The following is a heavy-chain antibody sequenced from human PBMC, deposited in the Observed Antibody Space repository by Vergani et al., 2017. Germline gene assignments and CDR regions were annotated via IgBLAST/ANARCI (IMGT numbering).Heavy chain of an antibody. J-gene: IGHJ3*01. Sequence: QLLASGGGLIQPGGSLRLSCAASGFTFNRYAMTWVRQAPGKGLEWVSGINNNGGSTYYADSVKGRFTISRDNSKNTLYLQMTDLRAEDTATYYCAKVCGSTSCPYGGGAFDVWGHGTMVTVSS. D-gene: IGHD2-2*01. CDR1: GFTFNRYA. CDR3: AKVCGSTSCPYGGGAFDV. CDR2: INNNGGST. V-gene: IGHV3-23*01.